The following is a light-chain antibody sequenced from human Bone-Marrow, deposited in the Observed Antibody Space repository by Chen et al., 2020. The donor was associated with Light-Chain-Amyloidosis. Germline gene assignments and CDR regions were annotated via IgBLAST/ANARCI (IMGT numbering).Light chain of an antibody. Sequence: SYVLTQPYSVSVAPAQTATIPCGGNNIGSTSVHWYQQTPGQAPLLVVYDDSDRPSGIPERLSGSNSGNTATLTISRVEAGDEADYYCQVWDRSSDRPVFGGGTKLTVI. V-gene: IGLV3-21*02. J-gene: IGLJ3*02. CDR2: DDS. CDR3: QVWDRSSDRPV. CDR1: NIGSTS.